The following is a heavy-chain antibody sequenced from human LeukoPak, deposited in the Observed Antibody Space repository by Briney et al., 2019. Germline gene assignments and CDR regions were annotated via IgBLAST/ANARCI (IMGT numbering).Heavy chain of an antibody. CDR2: INHSGST. V-gene: IGHV4-34*01. CDR3: ARDLWQQLGMDV. CDR1: GGSFSGYY. J-gene: IGHJ6*02. D-gene: IGHD6-13*01. Sequence: SETLSLTCAVYGGSFSGYYWSWIRQPPGKGLEWIGEINHSGSTNYNPSLKSRVTISVDTSKNQFSLKLSSVTAADTAVYYCARDLWQQLGMDVWGQGTTVTVSS.